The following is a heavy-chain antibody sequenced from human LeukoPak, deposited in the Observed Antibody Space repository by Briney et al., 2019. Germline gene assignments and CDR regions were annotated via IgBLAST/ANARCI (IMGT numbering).Heavy chain of an antibody. J-gene: IGHJ4*02. CDR2: ISSSSSYI. CDR3: ARGPGMLDY. D-gene: IGHD2-8*01. V-gene: IGHV3-21*01. CDR1: GFTVSSNY. Sequence: GGSLRLSCAASGFTVSSNYMSWVRQAPGKGLEWVSSISSSSSYIYYADSVKGRFTISRDNAKNSLYLQMNSLRAEDTAVYYRARGPGMLDYWGQGTLVTVSS.